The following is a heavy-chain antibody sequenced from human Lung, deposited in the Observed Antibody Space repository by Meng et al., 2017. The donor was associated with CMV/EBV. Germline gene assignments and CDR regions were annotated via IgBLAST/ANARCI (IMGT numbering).Heavy chain of an antibody. V-gene: IGHV3-30*03. D-gene: IGHD3-3*01. Sequence: SCAASGFTFSSYAMIWIRQAPGKGLEWVAVISYDGKTTYYVDSVKGRFTISRDNSKNTVFLQMDSLRPEDAAVYYCARDYSSIWSGYNSYGLDVWGQGXTVTVSS. CDR3: ARDYSSIWSGYNSYGLDV. CDR1: GFTFSSYA. J-gene: IGHJ6*02. CDR2: ISYDGKTT.